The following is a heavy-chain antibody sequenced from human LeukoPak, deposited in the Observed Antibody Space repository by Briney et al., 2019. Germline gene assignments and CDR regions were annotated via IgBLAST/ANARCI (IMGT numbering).Heavy chain of an antibody. Sequence: PSETLSLTCTVSGGSISSSSYYWGWIRQPPGKGLEWIGSIYYSGSTYYNPSLKSRVSISVETSKNQFSLKLSSVTAADTAVYYCARGGTGGDDFDIWGQGTMVTVSS. CDR3: ARGGTGGDDFDI. J-gene: IGHJ3*02. CDR2: IYYSGST. V-gene: IGHV4-39*07. CDR1: GGSISSSSYY. D-gene: IGHD1-1*01.